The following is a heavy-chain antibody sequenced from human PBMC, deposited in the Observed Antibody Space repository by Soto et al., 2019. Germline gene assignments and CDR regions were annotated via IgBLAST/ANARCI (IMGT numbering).Heavy chain of an antibody. J-gene: IGHJ4*02. V-gene: IGHV5-51*01. D-gene: IGHD5-18*01. CDR3: AIRGYSYGYSFSY. CDR2: IFPVDSDT. CDR1: GYTFTSYW. Sequence: PGESLKISCKASGYTFTSYWVAWVRQMPGKGLEWMGIIFPVDSDTTYSPSFQGRVTISADKSITTAYVQWSSLKASDTAMYYCAIRGYSYGYSFSYWGQGTLVTVSS.